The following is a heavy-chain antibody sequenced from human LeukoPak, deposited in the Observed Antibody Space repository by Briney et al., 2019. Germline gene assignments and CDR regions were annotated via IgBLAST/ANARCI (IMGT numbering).Heavy chain of an antibody. J-gene: IGHJ6*03. CDR3: TGGSDKVLSGEYYYYMDV. CDR1: GFTTHYW. V-gene: IGHV3-7*01. CDR2: SDRNGRVQ. D-gene: IGHD2/OR15-2a*01. Sequence: GGSLRLSCPASGFTTHYWLNWVRESPGNSLGRVANSDRNGRVQHYVASVEGRFTISRDSATNSLALQMHSLRAEDTAVYYCTGGSDKVLSGEYYYYMDVWGTGTTVTVSS.